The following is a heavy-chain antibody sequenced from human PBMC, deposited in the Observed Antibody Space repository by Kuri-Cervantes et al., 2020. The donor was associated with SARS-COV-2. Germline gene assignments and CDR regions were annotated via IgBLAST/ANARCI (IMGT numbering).Heavy chain of an antibody. CDR1: GGPISSYY. CDR3: ARSPRLGYCSGGSCDWGSYYGMDV. J-gene: IGHJ6*02. Sequence: SETLSLTCTVSGGPISSYYWSWIRQPAGKGLEWIGRIYTSGSTNYNPSLKSRVTMSVDTSKNQFSLKLSSVTAADTAVYYCARSPRLGYCSGGSCDWGSYYGMDVWGQGTTVTVSS. V-gene: IGHV4-4*07. CDR2: IYTSGST. D-gene: IGHD2-15*01.